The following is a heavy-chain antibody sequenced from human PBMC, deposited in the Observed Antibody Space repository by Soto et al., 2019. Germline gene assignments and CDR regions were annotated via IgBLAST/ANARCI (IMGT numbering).Heavy chain of an antibody. Sequence: PSETLSLTCIVSGGSISSYYWSWIRQSPGKGLEWIGYIYYSGTTNDNPSLKSRVTISVDTSKNQFSLNLSSVTAADTAVYYCARGRGYSYGYPYFDFWGQGTLVTVS. V-gene: IGHV4-59*01. J-gene: IGHJ4*02. D-gene: IGHD5-18*01. CDR2: IYYSGTT. CDR1: GGSISSYY. CDR3: ARGRGYSYGYPYFDF.